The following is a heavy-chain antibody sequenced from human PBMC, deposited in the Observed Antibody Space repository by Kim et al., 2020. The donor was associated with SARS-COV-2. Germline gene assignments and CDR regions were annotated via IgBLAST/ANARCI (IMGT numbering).Heavy chain of an antibody. V-gene: IGHV3-43*01. J-gene: IGHJ6*03. CDR1: GFTFGDYA. Sequence: GGSLRLSCASSGFTFGDYAMTWVRQTPGKGLEWVSLISPAGHYTYYANSVRGRFTISRDNTKNSLYLQMNSLRPEDTAFYYCAKDIRGITNYYFCDYMD. D-gene: IGHD1-20*01. CDR3: AKDIRGITNYYFCDYMD. CDR2: ISPAGHYT.